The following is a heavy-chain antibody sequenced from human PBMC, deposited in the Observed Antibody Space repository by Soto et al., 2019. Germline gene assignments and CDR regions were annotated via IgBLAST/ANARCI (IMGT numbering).Heavy chain of an antibody. CDR2: IYPGDSDT. J-gene: IGHJ6*02. CDR1: EYSFTSYW. D-gene: IGHD3-22*01. Sequence: GESLKISCKGSEYSFTSYWIGWVRQMPGKGLEWMGIIYPGDSDTRYSPSFQGQVTISADKSISTAYLQWSSLKASDTAMYYCAREPTYYYDSSGYYYYYYGMDVWGQGTTVTVSS. V-gene: IGHV5-51*01. CDR3: AREPTYYYDSSGYYYYYYGMDV.